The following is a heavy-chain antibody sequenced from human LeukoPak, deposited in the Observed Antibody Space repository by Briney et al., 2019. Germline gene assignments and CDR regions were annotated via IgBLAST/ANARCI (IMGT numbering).Heavy chain of an antibody. D-gene: IGHD3-3*01. Sequence: PGGSLRLSCAASGFTFSNYGMHWVRQAPGKGLEWVSVIYSGGSTYYADSVKGRFTISRDNSKNTLYLQMNSLRAEDTAVYYCASQTSPRLRFLEWLNTDYYYMDVWGKGTTVTVSS. CDR2: IYSGGST. V-gene: IGHV3-53*01. J-gene: IGHJ6*03. CDR1: GFTFSNYG. CDR3: ASQTSPRLRFLEWLNTDYYYMDV.